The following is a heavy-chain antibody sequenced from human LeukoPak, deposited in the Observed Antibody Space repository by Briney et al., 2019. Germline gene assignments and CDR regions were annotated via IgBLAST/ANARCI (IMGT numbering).Heavy chain of an antibody. J-gene: IGHJ1*01. CDR2: IKRETDGGTI. V-gene: IGHV3-15*01. D-gene: IGHD3-22*01. CDR1: GFTLNNAW. CDR3: TTDRYYDNSELQFQH. Sequence: GGSLRLSCAASGFTLNNAWMSWVRQAPGKGLEWLGRIKRETDGGTIDYAAPVKGRFTISRDDSRNALYLQMDSLKIEDTAVYYCTTDRYYDNSELQFQHWGQGTLVTVSS.